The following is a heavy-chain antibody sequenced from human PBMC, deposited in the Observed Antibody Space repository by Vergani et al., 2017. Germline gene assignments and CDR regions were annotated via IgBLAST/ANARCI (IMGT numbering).Heavy chain of an antibody. V-gene: IGHV3-48*01. D-gene: IGHD6-19*01. Sequence: EVQLLESGGGLVQPGGSLRLSCAASGFTFSSYAMSWVRQAPGKGLEWVSYISSSSSTIYYADSVKGRFTISRDNAKNSLYLQMNSLRAEDTAVYYCARVWLAFDYWGQGTLVTVSS. CDR3: ARVWLAFDY. J-gene: IGHJ4*02. CDR1: GFTFSSYA. CDR2: ISSSSSTI.